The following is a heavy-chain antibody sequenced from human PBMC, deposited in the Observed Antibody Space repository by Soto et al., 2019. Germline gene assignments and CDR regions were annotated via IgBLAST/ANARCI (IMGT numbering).Heavy chain of an antibody. Sequence: QVQLVQPGAEVKKPGASVKFSCKASGYIFTNFYIHWVRQAPGQGVEWIGIINPNGGSTNSAQNFQGRVSMTRDTSTSSVYMDLSSLRSEDTAVYYRTRGLASGDYWGQGTLITVSS. J-gene: IGHJ4*02. V-gene: IGHV1-46*03. CDR3: TRGLASGDY. D-gene: IGHD6-6*01. CDR2: INPNGGST. CDR1: GYIFTNFY.